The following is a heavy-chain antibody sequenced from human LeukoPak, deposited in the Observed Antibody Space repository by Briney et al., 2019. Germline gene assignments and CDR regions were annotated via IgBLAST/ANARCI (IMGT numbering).Heavy chain of an antibody. D-gene: IGHD3-22*01. CDR3: AKVRFDSSGYYYTYYYYGMDV. V-gene: IGHV3-23*01. J-gene: IGHJ6*02. CDR1: GFTFSSFA. Sequence: GGSLRLSCAVSGFTFSSFAMIWVRQAPGKGLEWVSGISGSGGDTYYADSVKGRFTVSRDNSKSTLYLQMTSLRAEDTAVYFCAKVRFDSSGYYYTYYYYGMDVWGQGTTVTVSS. CDR2: ISGSGGDT.